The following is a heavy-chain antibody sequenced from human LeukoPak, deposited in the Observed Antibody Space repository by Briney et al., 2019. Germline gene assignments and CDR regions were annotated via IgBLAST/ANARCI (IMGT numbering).Heavy chain of an antibody. CDR3: ATESGYFDRGGNFDS. CDR2: IYRDGRT. CDR1: GFSVSSKY. D-gene: IGHD3-3*01. Sequence: PGGSLRLSCAASGFSVSSKYMSWVRQAPRKGLEWVSVIYRDGRTYYADSVKGRFTISRDNSKNTLYLQMNSLRAEDTALYYCATESGYFDRGGNFDSWGQGTLVTVSS. V-gene: IGHV3-53*01. J-gene: IGHJ4*02.